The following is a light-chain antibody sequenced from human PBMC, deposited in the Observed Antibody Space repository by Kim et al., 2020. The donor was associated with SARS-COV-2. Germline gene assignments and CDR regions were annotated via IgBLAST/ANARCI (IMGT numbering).Light chain of an antibody. CDR1: SSDVASYNL. CDR3: CSYAGSSTFV. V-gene: IGLV2-23*02. J-gene: IGLJ2*01. CDR2: EVS. Sequence: GQSITISCTGTSSDVASYNLVSWYQQHPGKAPNLMIYEVSKRPSGVSNRFSGSKSGNTASLTISGLQAEDEADYYCCSYAGSSTFVFGGGTQLTVL.